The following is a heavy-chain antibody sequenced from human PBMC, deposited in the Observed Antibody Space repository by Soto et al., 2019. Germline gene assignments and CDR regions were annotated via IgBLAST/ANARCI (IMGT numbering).Heavy chain of an antibody. J-gene: IGHJ3*02. CDR3: AKSPHCSSTSCYRMVVAATGSVDI. CDR2: IYYSGST. CDR1: GGSISSSSYY. D-gene: IGHD2-2*02. V-gene: IGHV4-39*01. Sequence: SETLSLTCTVSGGSISSSSYYWGWIRQPPGKGLEWIGSIYYSGSTYYNPSLKSRVTISVDTSKNQFSLKLSSVTAADTAVYYCAKSPHCSSTSCYRMVVAATGSVDIWGQGTMVTVSS.